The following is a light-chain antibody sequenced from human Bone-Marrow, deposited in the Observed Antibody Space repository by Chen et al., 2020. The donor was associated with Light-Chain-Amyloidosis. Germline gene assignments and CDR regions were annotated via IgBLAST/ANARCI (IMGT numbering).Light chain of an antibody. CDR2: QDS. CDR3: QAWDSSSVV. Sequence: SYELTQPPSVSVSPGQTASITCSGDKLGDKYACWYQQKPGLSPVLVIYQDSKRPSGIPERFSGSNSGNTATLTICGTQAMDEADYYCQAWDSSSVVFGGGTKLTVL. V-gene: IGLV3-1*01. J-gene: IGLJ2*01. CDR1: KLGDKY.